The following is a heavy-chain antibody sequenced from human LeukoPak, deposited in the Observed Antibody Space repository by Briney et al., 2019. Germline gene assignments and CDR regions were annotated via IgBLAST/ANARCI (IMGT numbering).Heavy chain of an antibody. J-gene: IGHJ6*03. D-gene: IGHD3-22*01. V-gene: IGHV1-2*06. CDR1: GYTFTGYY. CDR3: ARDPPYYDSSGYPSAYYYMDV. CDR2: INPNSGGT. Sequence: ASVKASCKASGYTFTGYYMHWVRQAPGQGLEWMGRINPNSGGTNYAQKFQGRVTMTRDTSLSTAYMELSRLRSEDTAVYYCARDPPYYDSSGYPSAYYYMDVWGKGTTVTVSS.